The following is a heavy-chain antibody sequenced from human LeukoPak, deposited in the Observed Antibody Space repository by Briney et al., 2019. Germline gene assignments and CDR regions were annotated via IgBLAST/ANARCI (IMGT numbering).Heavy chain of an antibody. J-gene: IGHJ4*02. CDR3: ARALYSGSHQETFDY. CDR2: IYYSGST. Sequence: SETLFLTCTVSGGSNSSYFWSWIRQPPGKGLEWIGDIYYSGSTNYNPSLKSRVTISVDTSKNQFSLKLSSVTAADTAVYYCARALYSGSHQETFDYWGQGTLVTVSS. D-gene: IGHD1-26*01. V-gene: IGHV4-59*08. CDR1: GGSNSSYF.